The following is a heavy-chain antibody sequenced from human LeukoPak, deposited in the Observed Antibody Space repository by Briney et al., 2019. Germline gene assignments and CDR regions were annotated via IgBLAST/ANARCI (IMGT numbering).Heavy chain of an antibody. Sequence: GASVKVSCKASGYTFTSYGISWVRQAPGQGLEWMGWISAYNGNTNYAQKLQGRVTMTTDTSTSTAYMELRSLRSDDTAVYYCARDSGSGWYSLTADYYYCYGMDVWGQGTTVTVSS. CDR3: ARDSGSGWYSLTADYYYCYGMDV. D-gene: IGHD6-19*01. CDR1: GYTFTSYG. CDR2: ISAYNGNT. J-gene: IGHJ6*02. V-gene: IGHV1-18*01.